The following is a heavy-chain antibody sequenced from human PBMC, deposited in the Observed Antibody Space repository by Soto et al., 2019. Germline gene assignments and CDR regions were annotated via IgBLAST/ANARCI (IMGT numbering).Heavy chain of an antibody. CDR3: ARSLRGVLIAFDS. D-gene: IGHD3-10*01. CDR1: GFTFSSNA. V-gene: IGHV3-23*01. Sequence: EVPLLESGGGLVQPGGSLRLSCAASGFTFSSNAMSWVRQAPGKGLEWVSAISGTTDNTYYADSVKGRITISRDNSKNTLYLLVTSLRAGDTALYYCARSLRGVLIAFDSWGQGTLVTVSS. J-gene: IGHJ4*02. CDR2: ISGTTDNT.